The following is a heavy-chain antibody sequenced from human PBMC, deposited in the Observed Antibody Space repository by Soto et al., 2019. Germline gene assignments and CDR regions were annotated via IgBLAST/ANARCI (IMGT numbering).Heavy chain of an antibody. Sequence: QVQLVQSGAEVKKPGASVKVSCKASGYTFTSYAMHWVRQAPGQRLEWMGWINAGNGNTKYSQKFQGRVTITRDTSASTAYMELSSLRSEDTAVYYWSRLRGWAGKEYAFDIWGQGTMVTVSS. J-gene: IGHJ3*02. D-gene: IGHD6-19*01. CDR2: INAGNGNT. CDR1: GYTFTSYA. CDR3: SRLRGWAGKEYAFDI. V-gene: IGHV1-3*01.